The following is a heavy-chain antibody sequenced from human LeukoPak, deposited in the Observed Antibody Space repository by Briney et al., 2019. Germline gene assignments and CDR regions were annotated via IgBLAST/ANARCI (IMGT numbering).Heavy chain of an antibody. J-gene: IGHJ4*02. D-gene: IGHD5-24*01. CDR2: ISYDGSNK. V-gene: IGHV3-30-3*01. Sequence: PGRSLRLSCAASGFTFSSYAMHWVRQAPGKGLEWVAVISYDGSNKYYADSVKGRFTISRDNSKNTLCLQMNSLRAEDTAVYYCATSRDGYNYNFDYWGQGTLVTVSS. CDR1: GFTFSSYA. CDR3: ATSRDGYNYNFDY.